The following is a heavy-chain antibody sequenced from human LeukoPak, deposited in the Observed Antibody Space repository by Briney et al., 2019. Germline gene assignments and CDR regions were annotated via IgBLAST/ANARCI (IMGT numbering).Heavy chain of an antibody. CDR1: GGSISSYY. D-gene: IGHD6-6*01. CDR3: ARGRYQSIAARYYYYYYYMDV. J-gene: IGHJ6*03. V-gene: IGHV4-59*01. Sequence: SETLSLTCTVSGGSISSYYWSWIRQPPGKGLEWIGYIYYSGSTNYNPSLKSRVTISVDTSKNQFSLKLSSVTAADTAVYYCARGRYQSIAARYYYYYYYMDVWGKGTTVTVSS. CDR2: IYYSGST.